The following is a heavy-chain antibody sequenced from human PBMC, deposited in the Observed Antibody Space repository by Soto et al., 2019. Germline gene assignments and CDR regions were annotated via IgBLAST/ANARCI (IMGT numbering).Heavy chain of an antibody. Sequence: QVQLQESGPGLVKPSETLSLTCTVSGASISSYYWSWIRQPPGKGLEWIGYIFYSGNTNYNPSLQSRVTISADTSKNQFSLKLNSVTAADTAVYYCASRDYNEAFDIWGQGTVVTVSS. D-gene: IGHD4-4*01. CDR1: GASISSYY. J-gene: IGHJ3*02. CDR2: IFYSGNT. V-gene: IGHV4-59*01. CDR3: ASRDYNEAFDI.